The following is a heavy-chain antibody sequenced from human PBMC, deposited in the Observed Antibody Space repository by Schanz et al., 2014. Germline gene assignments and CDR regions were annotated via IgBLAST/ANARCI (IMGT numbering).Heavy chain of an antibody. J-gene: IGHJ4*02. CDR1: GFTFSDHY. Sequence: VQLVESGGGLVQPGGSLRLSCAASGFTFSDHYMDWVRQHPGKGLEWIGFISYSGSTYYNPSLKSRVTISVDTSKNQFSLRLDSVTAADTAVYYCARAARRTRVVPLYFDYWGQGTLVTVSS. D-gene: IGHD2-2*01. V-gene: IGHV4-31*02. CDR3: ARAARRTRVVPLYFDY. CDR2: ISYSGST.